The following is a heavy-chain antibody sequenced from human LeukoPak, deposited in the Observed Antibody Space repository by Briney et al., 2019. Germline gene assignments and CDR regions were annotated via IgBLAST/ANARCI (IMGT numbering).Heavy chain of an antibody. Sequence: ASVEVSCKASGYTFTSYDINWVRQATGQGLEWMGWMNPNSGNTGYAQKFQGRVTMTRNTSISTAYMELSSLRSEDTAVYYCARGYHCSSTSCSFWFDPWGQGTLVTVSS. V-gene: IGHV1-8*01. CDR3: ARGYHCSSTSCSFWFDP. CDR1: GYTFTSYD. J-gene: IGHJ5*02. CDR2: MNPNSGNT. D-gene: IGHD2-2*01.